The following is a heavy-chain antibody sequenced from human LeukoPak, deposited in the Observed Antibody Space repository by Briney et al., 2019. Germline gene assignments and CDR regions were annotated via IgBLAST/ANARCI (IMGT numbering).Heavy chain of an antibody. CDR2: IKSDGSST. V-gene: IGHV3-74*01. CDR3: ARDFAYDYVWGSHRSFDD. Sequence: GGSLRLSCAASGFTFSSYWMHWVRQAPGKGLVWVSRIKSDGSSTSYADSVKGRFTISRDNAKNTLYLQMNGLRADDTAVYYCARDFAYDYVWGSHRSFDDGSKGTLVSVSS. CDR1: GFTFSSYW. D-gene: IGHD3-16*02. J-gene: IGHJ4*02.